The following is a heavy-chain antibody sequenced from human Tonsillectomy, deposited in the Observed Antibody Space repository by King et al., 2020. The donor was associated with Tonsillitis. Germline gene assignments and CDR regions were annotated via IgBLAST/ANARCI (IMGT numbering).Heavy chain of an antibody. V-gene: IGHV3-23*01. CDR2: ISDSGGST. J-gene: IGHJ3*02. CDR1: GFTFYIHA. Sequence: VQLLESGGGLVQPGGSLRLSCAASGFTFYIHAMSWFRQAPGKGLEWVSAISDSGGSTYYADSGKGRFTISRDNSQNTLYLQMNSLRAEDTAVYYWAKSLLYYYDSSGYPRPFDIRGQGTMGTVSS. CDR3: AKSLLYYYDSSGYPRPFDI. D-gene: IGHD3-22*01.